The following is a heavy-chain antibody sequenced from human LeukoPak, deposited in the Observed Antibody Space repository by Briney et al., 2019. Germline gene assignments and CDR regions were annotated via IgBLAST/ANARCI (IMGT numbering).Heavy chain of an antibody. J-gene: IGHJ4*02. CDR2: IYYSGST. CDR3: ARAPNWNDVADY. CDR1: GGSISSGDYY. V-gene: IGHV4-30-4*08. D-gene: IGHD1-20*01. Sequence: PSQTLSLTCTVSGGSISSGDYYWSRIRQPPGKGLEWIGYIYYSGSTNYNPSLKSRVTISVDTSKNQFSLKLSSVTAADTAVYYCARAPNWNDVADYWGQGTLVTVSS.